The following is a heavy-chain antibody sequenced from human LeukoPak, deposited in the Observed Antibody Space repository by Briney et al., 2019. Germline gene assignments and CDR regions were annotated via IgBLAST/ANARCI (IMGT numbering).Heavy chain of an antibody. CDR2: IYYSGST. J-gene: IGHJ4*02. V-gene: IGHV4-59*12. Sequence: PSETLSLTCTVSGGSISTDYWSWIRQPPGKGLEWIGYIYYSGSTNYNPSLKSRVTISVDTSKNQFSLKLSSVTAADTAGYYCATRRQIIVTAIPPNFDYCGQGTLVTVSS. D-gene: IGHD2-21*02. CDR3: ATRRQIIVTAIPPNFDY. CDR1: GGSISTDY.